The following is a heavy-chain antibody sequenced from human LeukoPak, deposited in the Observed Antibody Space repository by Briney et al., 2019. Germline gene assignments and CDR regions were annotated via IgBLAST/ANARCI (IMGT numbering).Heavy chain of an antibody. D-gene: IGHD4-11*01. V-gene: IGHV4-34*01. CDR3: ARGIPSNPNCFDP. Sequence: SETLSLTCAVYGGSFSGYYWSWIRQPPGKGLEWIGEINHSGSTNYNPSLKSRVTISVDTSKNQFSLKLSSVTAADTAVYYCARGIPSNPNCFDPWGQGTLVTVSS. J-gene: IGHJ5*02. CDR2: INHSGST. CDR1: GGSFSGYY.